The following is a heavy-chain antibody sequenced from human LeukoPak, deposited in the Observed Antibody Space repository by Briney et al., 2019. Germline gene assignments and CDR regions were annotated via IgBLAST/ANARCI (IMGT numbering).Heavy chain of an antibody. V-gene: IGHV3-66*01. D-gene: IGHD3-9*01. CDR2: IYSDGTT. J-gene: IGHJ4*02. CDR1: GITVTNNY. Sequence: GGSLRLSCAASGITVTNNYMSWVRQAPGKGLEWVSVIYSDGTTYYADSVKGRFTIARDNSKNTLYLQMNTLRAEDTAVYYCARDLTGGDYDVLTGLGDYWGQGTLVTVSS. CDR3: ARDLTGGDYDVLTGLGDY.